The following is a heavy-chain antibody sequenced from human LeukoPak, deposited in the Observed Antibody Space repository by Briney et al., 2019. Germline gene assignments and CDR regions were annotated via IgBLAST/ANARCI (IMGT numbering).Heavy chain of an antibody. J-gene: IGHJ5*02. V-gene: IGHV4-34*01. CDR3: ARGGVEYRNSYNRFDP. CDR1: GGSFSGYY. D-gene: IGHD4-11*01. CDR2: INHSGST. Sequence: SETLSLMCGVYGGSFSGYYWSWIRESLGKGLVWIGEINHSGSTNYNPSLNNRVTISVDTSKNQFSLKLSSVTAADTAVCYCARGGVEYRNSYNRFDPWGQGTLVTVS.